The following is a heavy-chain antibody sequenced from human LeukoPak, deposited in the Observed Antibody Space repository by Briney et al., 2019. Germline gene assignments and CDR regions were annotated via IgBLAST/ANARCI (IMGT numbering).Heavy chain of an antibody. V-gene: IGHV1-69*04. Sequence: ASVKVSCKASGYTFTSYDISWVRQAPGQGLEWMGRIIPILGIANYAQKFQGRVTITADKSTSTAYMELSSLRSEDTAVYYCARGNWNEGGAFDIWGQGTMVTVSS. CDR2: IIPILGIA. CDR1: GYTFTSYD. D-gene: IGHD1-1*01. J-gene: IGHJ3*02. CDR3: ARGNWNEGGAFDI.